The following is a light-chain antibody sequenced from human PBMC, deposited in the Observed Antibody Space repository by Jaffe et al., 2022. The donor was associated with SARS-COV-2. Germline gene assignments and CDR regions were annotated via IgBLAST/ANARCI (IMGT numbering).Light chain of an antibody. CDR2: GAS. CDR1: RSVSSNY. J-gene: IGKJ4*01. CDR3: QEYGTSPLT. Sequence: EIVLTQSPGTLSLSPGERATLSCRASRSVSSNYLAWYQQRPGQAPRLLIYGASSRATGIPDRFSGSGSGTDFTLTISRLEPEDFAVYYCQEYGTSPLTFGGGTKVAIK. V-gene: IGKV3-20*01.